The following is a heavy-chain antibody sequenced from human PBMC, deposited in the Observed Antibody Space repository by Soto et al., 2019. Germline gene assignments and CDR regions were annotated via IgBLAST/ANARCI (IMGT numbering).Heavy chain of an antibody. D-gene: IGHD1-1*01. CDR2: MNPNSGNT. V-gene: IGHV1-8*01. Sequence: ASVKVSCKASGYTFTSYDINWMRQATGQGLEWMGWMNPNSGNTGYAQKFQGRVTMTRNTSISTAYMELSSLRSEDTAVYYCARGSGTRYYYYMDVWGKGTTVTVSS. CDR3: ARGSGTRYYYYMDV. CDR1: GYTFTSYD. J-gene: IGHJ6*03.